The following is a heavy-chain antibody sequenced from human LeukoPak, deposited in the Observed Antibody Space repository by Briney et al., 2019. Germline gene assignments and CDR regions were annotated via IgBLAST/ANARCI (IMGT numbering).Heavy chain of an antibody. D-gene: IGHD3-22*01. CDR3: ARGLYDSSGYKSH. CDR2: INPNSGGT. J-gene: IGHJ4*02. V-gene: IGHV1-2*02. Sequence: ASVKVSCKASGYTFTGYYMHWVRQAPGQGLEWMGWINPNSGGTNYAQKFQGRVTMTRDTSISTAYMELSRLRSDDTAVYYCARGLYDSSGYKSHWGLGTLVTVSS. CDR1: GYTFTGYY.